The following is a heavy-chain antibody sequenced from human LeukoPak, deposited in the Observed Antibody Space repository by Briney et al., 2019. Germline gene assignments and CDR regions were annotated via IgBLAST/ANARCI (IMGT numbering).Heavy chain of an antibody. V-gene: IGHV3-30-3*01. J-gene: IGHJ6*02. D-gene: IGHD3-10*01. Sequence: GGSLRLSCAASGFTFSSYAMHWVRQAPGKGLEWVAVISYDGSNKYYADSVKGLFTISRDNSKNTLYLQMNSLRAEDTAVYYCARDYGSGSSGYYGMDVWGQGTTVTVSS. CDR1: GFTFSSYA. CDR3: ARDYGSGSSGYYGMDV. CDR2: ISYDGSNK.